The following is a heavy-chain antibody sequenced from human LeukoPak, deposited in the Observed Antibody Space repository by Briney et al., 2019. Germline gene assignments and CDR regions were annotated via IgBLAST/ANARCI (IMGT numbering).Heavy chain of an antibody. J-gene: IGHJ4*02. CDR3: AADREGDPSAYYLV. D-gene: IGHD3-22*01. Sequence: GGSLRLSCAASGFTFSGYAMSWVRQAPGKGLEWVSTISDNGGRTYYADSVKGRFTISRDNSKNTLFLQMNSLRAEDSAVYYCAADREGDPSAYYLVGGQGTLITVSS. CDR1: GFTFSGYA. CDR2: ISDNGGRT. V-gene: IGHV3-23*01.